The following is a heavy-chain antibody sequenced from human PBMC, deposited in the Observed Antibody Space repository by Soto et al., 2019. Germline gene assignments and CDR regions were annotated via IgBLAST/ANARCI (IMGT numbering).Heavy chain of an antibody. J-gene: IGHJ5*02. CDR3: ASMTTHWFDP. D-gene: IGHD4-17*01. V-gene: IGHV4-31*03. CDR1: GGSISSGGYY. CDR2: IYYSGST. Sequence: SETLSFTCTVSGGSISSGGYYWSWIRQHPGKGLEWIGYIYYSGSTYYNPSLKSRVTISVDTSKNQFSLKLSSVTAADTAVYYCASMTTHWFDPWGQGTLVTVSS.